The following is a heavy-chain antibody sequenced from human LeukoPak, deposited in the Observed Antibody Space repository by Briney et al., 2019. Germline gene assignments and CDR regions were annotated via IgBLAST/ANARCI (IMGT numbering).Heavy chain of an antibody. CDR3: ARDGDGPRHQNWYFDL. CDR2: IYHSGST. V-gene: IGHV4-30-2*01. J-gene: IGHJ2*01. Sequence: NSSETLSLTCTVYCGSISSGGYYWSWIRQPPGKGLEWMGYIYHSGSTYYNPSLKSRVTISVDRSKNQFSLKLSSVTAADTAVYYCARDGDGPRHQNWYFDLWGRGTLVTLSS. D-gene: IGHD7-27*01. CDR1: CGSISSGGYY.